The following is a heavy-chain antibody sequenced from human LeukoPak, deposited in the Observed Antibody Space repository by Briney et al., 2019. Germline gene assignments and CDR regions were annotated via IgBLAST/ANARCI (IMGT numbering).Heavy chain of an antibody. CDR2: ISASGDFT. CDR3: AKDGDTVSGTYYFDMDV. CDR1: GFTFSNYA. Sequence: GGSLRLSCAASGFTFSNYAMHWVRQAPGKGLEYVSAISASGDFTFYANSVKGRFTISRDNSKNTLYLQMGSLRAEDMAVYYCAKDGDTVSGTYYFDMDVWGKGTTVTISS. D-gene: IGHD1-26*01. V-gene: IGHV3-64*01. J-gene: IGHJ6*03.